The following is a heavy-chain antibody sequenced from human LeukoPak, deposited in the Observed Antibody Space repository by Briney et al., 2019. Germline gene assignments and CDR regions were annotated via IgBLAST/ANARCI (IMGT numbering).Heavy chain of an antibody. V-gene: IGHV4-34*01. J-gene: IGHJ6*04. CDR2: INHSGST. Sequence: SETLSLTCAVYGGSFSGYYWSWIRQPPGKGREWIGEINHSGSTNYNPSLKSRVTISVDTSKNQFSLKLSSVTAADTAVYYCARGYCSSTSCYYYYGMDVWGKGTTVTVSS. D-gene: IGHD2-2*01. CDR3: ARGYCSSTSCYYYYGMDV. CDR1: GGSFSGYY.